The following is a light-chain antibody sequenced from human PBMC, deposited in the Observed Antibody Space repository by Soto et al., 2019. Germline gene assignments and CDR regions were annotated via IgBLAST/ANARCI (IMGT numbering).Light chain of an antibody. V-gene: IGKV3-15*01. CDR2: GAS. CDR3: QQYQKWPVT. J-gene: IGKJ4*01. Sequence: EIVMTQSPATLSVSPGERVTFSCRASQSVSTRLAWYQHKPGQAPRLLISGASTGATGIPPRFSGSGSGTDFTLTVNSLQSQDIAVYYCQQYQKWPVTFGGETKVDIK. CDR1: QSVSTR.